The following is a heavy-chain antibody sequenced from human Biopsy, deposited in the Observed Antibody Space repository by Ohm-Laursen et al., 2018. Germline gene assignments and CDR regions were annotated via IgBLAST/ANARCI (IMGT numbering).Heavy chain of an antibody. Sequence: SETLSLTCTASGGSISGSSWSWIRQAPGKGLEWIGYISYSRDTNYNPSLKSRITISVDTSKNQFHLRLTSMSASDTAVYYCARHSLDDFWSGAHYYFDYWGLGTLVTVSS. V-gene: IGHV4-59*08. D-gene: IGHD3-3*01. CDR1: GGSISGSS. CDR2: ISYSRDT. CDR3: ARHSLDDFWSGAHYYFDY. J-gene: IGHJ4*02.